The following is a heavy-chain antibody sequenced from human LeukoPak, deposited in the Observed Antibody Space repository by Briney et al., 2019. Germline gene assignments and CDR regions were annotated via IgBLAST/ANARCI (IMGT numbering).Heavy chain of an antibody. CDR2: IYYSGST. CDR1: GGSISSYY. CDR3: AQYDFWSGGYAH. V-gene: IGHV4-59*01. Sequence: PSETLSLTCTVSGGSISSYYWSWIRQPPGKGLEWIGYIYYSGSTNYNPSLKSRVTISVDTSKNQFSLKLSSVTAADTAVYYCAQYDFWSGGYAHWGQGTLVTVSS. D-gene: IGHD3-3*01. J-gene: IGHJ4*02.